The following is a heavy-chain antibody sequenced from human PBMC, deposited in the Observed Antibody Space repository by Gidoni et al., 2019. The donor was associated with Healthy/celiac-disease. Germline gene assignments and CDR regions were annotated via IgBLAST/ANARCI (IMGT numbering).Heavy chain of an antibody. Sequence: EVQLVESGGGLVKPGGSLGLACAASAFTFRNYSMNWVHQAPGKGLEWVSSISSSSSYIYYADSVKGRFTFSRDNAKNSLYLQLISLRAEDTAVYYCAREGSYGDYRFFDYWGQGTLVTVSS. V-gene: IGHV3-21*01. J-gene: IGHJ4*02. D-gene: IGHD4-17*01. CDR1: AFTFRNYS. CDR2: ISSSSSYI. CDR3: AREGSYGDYRFFDY.